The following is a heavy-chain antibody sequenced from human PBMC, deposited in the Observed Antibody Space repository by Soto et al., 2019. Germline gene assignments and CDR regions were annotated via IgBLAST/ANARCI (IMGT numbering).Heavy chain of an antibody. CDR2: ISWDGGST. V-gene: IGHV3-43*01. J-gene: IGHJ4*02. CDR1: GFTFDDYT. Sequence: VQLVESGGVVVQPGGSLRLSCAAAGFTFDDYTMHWVRQAPGKGLEWVSLISWDGGSTYYADSVKGRFTISRDNSKNSLYLQMNSLRTEDTSLYYCAKGDPVGDYVLDYWGQGTLVTVSS. CDR3: AKGDPVGDYVLDY. D-gene: IGHD4-17*01.